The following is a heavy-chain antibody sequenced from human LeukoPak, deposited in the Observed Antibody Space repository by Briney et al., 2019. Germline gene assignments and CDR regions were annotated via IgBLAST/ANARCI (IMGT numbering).Heavy chain of an antibody. V-gene: IGHV3-30*02. D-gene: IGHD5/OR15-5a*01. CDR3: ARGFDGLRLKGQYFDY. CDR1: GFTFSSYG. J-gene: IGHJ4*02. CDR2: IRYDGSNK. Sequence: GGSLRLSCAASGFTFSSYGMHWVRQAPGKGLEWVAFIRYDGSNKYYADSVKGRFTISRDNSKNTVYLQMNSLRAEDTAVYYCARGFDGLRLKGQYFDYWGQGTLVTVSS.